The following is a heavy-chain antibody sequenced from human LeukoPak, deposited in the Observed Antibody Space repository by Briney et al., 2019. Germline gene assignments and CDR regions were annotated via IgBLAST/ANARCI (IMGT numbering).Heavy chain of an antibody. CDR1: GFTFSSYG. CDR2: IWYDGSNK. D-gene: IGHD5-18*01. V-gene: IGHV3-33*01. CDR3: ARERGIRLRGMYYFDY. J-gene: IGHJ4*02. Sequence: GGSLRLSCAASGFTFSSYGMHWVRQAPGKGLEWVAVIWYDGSNKYYADSVKGRFTISRDNSKNTLYLQMNSLRAEDTAVYYCARERGIRLRGMYYFDYWGQGTLVTVSS.